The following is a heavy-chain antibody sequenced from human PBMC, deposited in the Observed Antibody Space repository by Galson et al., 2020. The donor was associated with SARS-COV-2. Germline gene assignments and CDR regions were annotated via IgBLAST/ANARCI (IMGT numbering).Heavy chain of an antibody. Sequence: GGSLRLSCVASGFTFSEHWMSWFRQTAAKGLEWLAHVNPDGSDNYHVDSVKGRFTISRDNTKNSLYLQMNSLKPEDPATYYCTGGHYSLWGQGTTVTVSS. CDR1: GFTFSEHW. CDR3: TGGHYSL. J-gene: IGHJ3*01. D-gene: IGHD1-26*01. V-gene: IGHV3-7*01. CDR2: VNPDGSDN.